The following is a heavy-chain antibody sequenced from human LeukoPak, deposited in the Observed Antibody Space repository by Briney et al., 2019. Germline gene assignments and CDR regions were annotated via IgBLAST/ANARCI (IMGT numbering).Heavy chain of an antibody. D-gene: IGHD6-13*01. J-gene: IGHJ6*03. CDR2: IRSKPNSYAT. CDR1: GFNFSGSA. Sequence: GGSLRLSCAASGFNFSGSAMHWVRQASGNGLEWLGRIRSKPNSYATAYAASVRGRFTISRDDSKNTTYLQMNSLKSEDTAVYYCIGAAADTYYYYYMDVCGKGTTVTISS. CDR3: IGAAADTYYYYYMDV. V-gene: IGHV3-73*01.